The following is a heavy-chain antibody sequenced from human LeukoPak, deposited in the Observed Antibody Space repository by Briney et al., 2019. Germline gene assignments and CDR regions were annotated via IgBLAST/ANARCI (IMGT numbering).Heavy chain of an antibody. CDR1: GGSISSSSYY. J-gene: IGHJ4*02. D-gene: IGHD2-2*01. Sequence: PSETLSLTCTVSGGSISSSSYYWGWIRQPPGKGLEWIGSIYYSGSTYYNPSLKSRVTISVDTSKNQFSLKLSSVTAADTAVYYCARRLRYCSSTNCPVDYWGQGTLVTVSS. CDR3: ARRLRYCSSTNCPVDY. V-gene: IGHV4-39*01. CDR2: IYYSGST.